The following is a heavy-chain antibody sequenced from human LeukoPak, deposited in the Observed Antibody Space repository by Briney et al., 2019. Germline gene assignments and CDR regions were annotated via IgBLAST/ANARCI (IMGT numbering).Heavy chain of an antibody. CDR3: AKGSTPFCSGGSCYFDY. J-gene: IGHJ4*02. D-gene: IGHD2-15*01. V-gene: IGHV3-23*01. CDR2: ISGSGGST. Sequence: RGGSLRLSCAASGFTFSSYAMNWVRQAPGKGLEWVSAISGSGGSTYYADSVKGRFTISRDNSKNTLYLQMNSLRAEDTAVYYCAKGSTPFCSGGSCYFDYWGQGTLVTVSS. CDR1: GFTFSSYA.